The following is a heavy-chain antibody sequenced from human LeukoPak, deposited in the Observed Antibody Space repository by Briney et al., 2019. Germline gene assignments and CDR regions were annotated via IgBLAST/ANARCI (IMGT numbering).Heavy chain of an antibody. J-gene: IGHJ6*03. D-gene: IGHD1-7*01. CDR3: AREGGYNWNYFQSPLRYYYYMDV. CDR2: ISAYNGNT. Sequence: ASVKVSCKASGYTFTSYGISWVRQAPGQGLEWMGWISAYNGNTNYAQKLQGRVTMTTDTSTSTAYMELRSLRSDDTAVYYCAREGGYNWNYFQSPLRYYYYMDVWGKGTTVTVSS. CDR1: GYTFTSYG. V-gene: IGHV1-18*01.